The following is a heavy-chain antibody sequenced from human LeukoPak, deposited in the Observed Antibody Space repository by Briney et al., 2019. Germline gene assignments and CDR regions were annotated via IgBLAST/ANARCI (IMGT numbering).Heavy chain of an antibody. D-gene: IGHD6-13*01. CDR3: ARDGTAAGLYFDL. Sequence: GGSLRLSCAVSGFTFTDYWMNWVRQAPGKGLEWVASIRQDGGEKSYLDSVKGRFTISRDNTKNSLYLQINSLRAEDTAVYYCARDGTAAGLYFDLWVQGTLVTVSS. CDR2: IRQDGGEK. V-gene: IGHV3-7*01. CDR1: GFTFTDYW. J-gene: IGHJ4*01.